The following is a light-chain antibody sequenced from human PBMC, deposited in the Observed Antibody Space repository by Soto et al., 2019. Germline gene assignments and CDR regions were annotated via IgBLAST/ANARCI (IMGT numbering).Light chain of an antibody. CDR1: SSDVGSYNL. CDR2: EGS. CDR3: CSYAGSSTFWV. J-gene: IGLJ1*01. V-gene: IGLV2-23*03. Sequence: QSALPQPASVSGSPGQSITISCTGTSSDVGSYNLVSWYQQHPGKAPKLMICEGSKRPSGVSNRFSGSKSGNTASLTISGLQAEDEADYYCCSYAGSSTFWVFGTGTKVTVL.